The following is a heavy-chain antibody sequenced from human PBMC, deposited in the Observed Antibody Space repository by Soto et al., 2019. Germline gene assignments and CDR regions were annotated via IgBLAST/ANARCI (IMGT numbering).Heavy chain of an antibody. CDR3: AQGGYSYGTADF. CDR1: GFTFSSYG. J-gene: IGHJ4*02. CDR2: ISLDGTNK. V-gene: IGHV3-30*18. D-gene: IGHD5-18*01. Sequence: QPGGSLRLSCAASGFTFSSYGMHWVRQAPGRGLEWVAVISLDGTNKYYGDSVKGRFTISRDSSKNTLYLQMNSLRAEDTAVYYCAQGGYSYGTADFWGQGTLVTVSS.